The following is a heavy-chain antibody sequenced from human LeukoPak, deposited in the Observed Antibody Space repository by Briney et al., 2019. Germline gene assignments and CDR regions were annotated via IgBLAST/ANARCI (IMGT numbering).Heavy chain of an antibody. D-gene: IGHD6-13*01. CDR3: ARDLGSDSSSPFDY. V-gene: IGHV3-11*01. Sequence: GGSLRLSCAASGFTFSDYYMSWIRQAPGKGLEWVSYICSSGSTIYYAGSVKGRFTISRDNAKNSLYLQMNSLRAEDTAVYYCARDLGSDSSSPFDYWGQGTLVTVSS. J-gene: IGHJ4*02. CDR2: ICSSGSTI. CDR1: GFTFSDYY.